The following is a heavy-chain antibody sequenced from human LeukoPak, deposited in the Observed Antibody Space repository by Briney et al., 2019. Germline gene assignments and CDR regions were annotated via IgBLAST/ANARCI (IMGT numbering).Heavy chain of an antibody. CDR3: ARGGNSYDDY. J-gene: IGHJ4*02. V-gene: IGHV3-23*01. Sequence: PGGSLRLSCAASGFTFSNYAMRWVRQAPGKGLEWVSGISGSGDSTYYADSVKGRFTISRDNSKNTLYLQMNSLRAEDTAVYYCARGGNSYDDYWGQGTLVTVSS. CDR1: GFTFSNYA. CDR2: ISGSGDST. D-gene: IGHD5-18*01.